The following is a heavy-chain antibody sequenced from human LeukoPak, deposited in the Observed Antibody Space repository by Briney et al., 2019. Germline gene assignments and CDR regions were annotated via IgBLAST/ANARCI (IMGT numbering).Heavy chain of an antibody. D-gene: IGHD3-3*01. CDR3: ARDTPSKYYDCWSGYLAPGNYYGMDV. J-gene: IGHJ6*02. V-gene: IGHV1-18*01. CDR1: GYTFTSYG. Sequence: ASVKVSCKASGYTFTSYGISWVRPAPGQGLEWMGWISAYNGNTNYAQKLQGRVTMTTDASTSTAYMELRSLRSDDTAVYYCARDTPSKYYDCWSGYLAPGNYYGMDVWGQGTTVTVSS. CDR2: ISAYNGNT.